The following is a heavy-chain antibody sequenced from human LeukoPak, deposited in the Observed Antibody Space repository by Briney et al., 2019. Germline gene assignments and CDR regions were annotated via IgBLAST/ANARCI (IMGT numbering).Heavy chain of an antibody. V-gene: IGHV1-2*02. Sequence: ASVKVSCKASGYTFTDFYMHWVRQAPGQALEWMGWINPHSYGTNLAQKFQGRVTMTRDTSISPAYMELSRLRSDDTAMYYCATEGVTRGFHYWGQGSLVTVSS. CDR3: ATEGVTRGFHY. CDR2: INPHSYGT. D-gene: IGHD4-11*01. CDR1: GYTFTDFY. J-gene: IGHJ4*02.